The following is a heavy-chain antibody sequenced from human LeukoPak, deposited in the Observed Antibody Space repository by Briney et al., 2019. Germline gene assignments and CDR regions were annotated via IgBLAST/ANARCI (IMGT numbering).Heavy chain of an antibody. D-gene: IGHD2-21*02. J-gene: IGHJ6*03. Sequence: GESLKISCKCSGHRFTSYWIGWVRQLPGKGLEWMGIIYPGDSDTRCRPSFRGQVTISADKSISTAYLQWSSLKASDTAMHYCARQSGDYSYYYYMDVWGKGTTVTISS. CDR2: IYPGDSDT. CDR3: ARQSGDYSYYYYMDV. CDR1: GHRFTSYW. V-gene: IGHV5-51*01.